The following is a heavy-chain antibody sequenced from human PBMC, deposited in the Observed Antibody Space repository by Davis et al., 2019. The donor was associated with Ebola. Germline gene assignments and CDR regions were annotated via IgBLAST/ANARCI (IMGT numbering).Heavy chain of an antibody. CDR2: VIPMFGTS. CDR3: ARGRPWLWVATPVRFDS. V-gene: IGHV1-69*13. Sequence: SVKVSCKASGNTISTYTIDWVRQAPGQGLEWMGGVIPMFGTSKYAQKFQDRVTITADESTNTAYMELSSLSSDDTAVYYCARGRPWLWVATPVRFDSWGLGTLVIVSS. D-gene: IGHD5-12*01. J-gene: IGHJ4*02. CDR1: GNTISTYT.